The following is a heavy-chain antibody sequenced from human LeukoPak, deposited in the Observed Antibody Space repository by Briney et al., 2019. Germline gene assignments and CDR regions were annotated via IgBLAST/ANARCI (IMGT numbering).Heavy chain of an antibody. CDR1: GDSFTSVTDY. CDR3: ARRTQWLPDY. V-gene: IGHV4-39*07. CDR2: GDYSGGT. J-gene: IGHJ4*02. D-gene: IGHD6-19*01. Sequence: PSETLSLTCTVSGDSFTSVTDYWAWIRQPPGKGLEWIASGDYSGGTYYNPSLESRVAISADMSKNQISLKLTSVTGADTAVYYCARRTQWLPDYWGQGTLVTVPS.